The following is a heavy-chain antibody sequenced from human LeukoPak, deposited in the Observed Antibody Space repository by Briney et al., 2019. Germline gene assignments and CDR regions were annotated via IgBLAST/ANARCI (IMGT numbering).Heavy chain of an antibody. CDR1: GFTFSSYA. J-gene: IGHJ5*02. CDR3: ARVPSSASCYFCYFDP. Sequence: GGSLRLSCAASGFTFSSYAMGWVRQAPGKGLEWVSGISGSGGTTYYADSVRGRFTISRDNSKTTVYMQMKSLRVEDTAVYYCARVPSSASCYFCYFDPWGQATLVTVSS. CDR2: ISGSGGTT. V-gene: IGHV3-23*01. D-gene: IGHD2-2*01.